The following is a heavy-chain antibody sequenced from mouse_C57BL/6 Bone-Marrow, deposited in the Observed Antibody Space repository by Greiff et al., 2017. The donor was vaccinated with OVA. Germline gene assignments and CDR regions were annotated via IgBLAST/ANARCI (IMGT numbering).Heavy chain of an antibody. D-gene: IGHD1-1*01. CDR1: GYSITSGYY. Sequence: EVKLMESGPGLVKPSQSLSLTCSVTGYSITSGYYWNWIRQFPGNKLEWMGYISYDGSNNYNPSLKNRISITRDTSKNQFFLKLNSVTTEDTATYYCARDRYYGSSYEWGQGTTLTVSS. CDR3: ARDRYYGSSYE. CDR2: ISYDGSN. V-gene: IGHV3-6*01. J-gene: IGHJ2*01.